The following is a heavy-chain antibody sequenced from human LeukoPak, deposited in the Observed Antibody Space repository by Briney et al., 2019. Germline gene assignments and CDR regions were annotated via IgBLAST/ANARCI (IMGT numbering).Heavy chain of an antibody. V-gene: IGHV4-39*07. D-gene: IGHD3-10*01. CDR1: GDSISGSGYY. CDR2: IYYGGGT. CDR3: ARDGHYFGSGVYFNIDY. J-gene: IGHJ4*02. Sequence: PSETLSLTCTVSGDSISGSGYYWGWIRQPPGKGLEWIGSIYYGGGTYYNPSLKSRLTISVDTSKNQFSLNLRSVTAADTAFYYCARDGHYFGSGVYFNIDYWGQGTLVTVSS.